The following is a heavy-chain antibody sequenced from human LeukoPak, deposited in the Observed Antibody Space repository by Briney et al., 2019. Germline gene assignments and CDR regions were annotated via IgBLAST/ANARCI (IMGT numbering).Heavy chain of an antibody. V-gene: IGHV3-30*04. J-gene: IGHJ4*02. CDR2: ISYDGSNK. D-gene: IGHD6-6*01. Sequence: GGSLRLSCAASGFTFSSYAMHWVRQAPGKGLEWVAVISYDGSNKYYADSVKGRFTISRDNSKNTLYLQMNSLRAEDTAVYYCARDDFEQLVPDYWGQGTLVTVSS. CDR3: ARDDFEQLVPDY. CDR1: GFTFSSYA.